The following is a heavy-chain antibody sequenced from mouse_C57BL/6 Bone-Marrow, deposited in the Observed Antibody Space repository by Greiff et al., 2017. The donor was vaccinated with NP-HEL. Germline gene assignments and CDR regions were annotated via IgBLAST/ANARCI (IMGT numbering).Heavy chain of an antibody. CDR3: TRDALYYYGRYFDV. Sequence: EVKVVESGEGLVKPGGSLKLSCAASGFTFSSYAMSWVRQTPEKRLEWVAYISSGGDYIYYADTVKGRFTISRDNARNTLYLQMSSLKSEDTAMYYCTRDALYYYGRYFDVWGTGTTVTVSS. CDR2: ISSGGDYI. CDR1: GFTFSSYA. J-gene: IGHJ1*03. D-gene: IGHD1-1*01. V-gene: IGHV5-9-1*02.